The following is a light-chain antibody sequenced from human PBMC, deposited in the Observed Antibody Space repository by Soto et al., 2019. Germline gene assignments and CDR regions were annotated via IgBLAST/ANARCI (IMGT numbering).Light chain of an antibody. CDR3: QQYDNIQT. CDR2: DAS. CDR1: QDIRNY. J-gene: IGKJ1*01. Sequence: IQMTQSPSSMSASVGDRVTITCQASQDIRNYLNWYQQKPGKAPKLLIYDASNLETGVPSRFSGSGSGTDFTFTISSMKPEDIAADYCQQYDNIQTFGQGTKVDIK. V-gene: IGKV1-33*01.